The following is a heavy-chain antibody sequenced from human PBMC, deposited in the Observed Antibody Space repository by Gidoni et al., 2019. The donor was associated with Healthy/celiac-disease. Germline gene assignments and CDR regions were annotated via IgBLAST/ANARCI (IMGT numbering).Heavy chain of an antibody. V-gene: IGHV1-46*01. Sequence: QVQLVQSGAEVKKPGASVKVSCKASGYTFTSYYMHWVRQAPGQGLEWMGIINPSGGSTSYAQKFQGRVTMTRDTSTSTVYMELSSLRSEDTAVYYCARDQREGRYGSVRKSYYDYGMDVWGQGTTVTVSS. CDR3: ARDQREGRYGSVRKSYYDYGMDV. CDR2: INPSGGST. CDR1: GYTFTSYY. J-gene: IGHJ6*02. D-gene: IGHD3-10*01.